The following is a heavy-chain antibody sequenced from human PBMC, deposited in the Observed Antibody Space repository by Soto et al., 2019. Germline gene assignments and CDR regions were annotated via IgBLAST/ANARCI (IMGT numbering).Heavy chain of an antibody. Sequence: PGGSLRLSCAASGFSFRTFDMSWVRQAPDKGLEWISAISGNGGSTYFADSVKGRFTISRDNFKNILYLQMDSLRADDTAVYFCAKPGYYDASGYYYYLDSWGQGTQVTVSS. CDR1: GFSFRTFD. CDR2: ISGNGGST. J-gene: IGHJ4*02. V-gene: IGHV3-23*01. D-gene: IGHD3-22*01. CDR3: AKPGYYDASGYYYYLDS.